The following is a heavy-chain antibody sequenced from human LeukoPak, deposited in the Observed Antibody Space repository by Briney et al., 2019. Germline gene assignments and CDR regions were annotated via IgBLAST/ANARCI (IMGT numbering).Heavy chain of an antibody. J-gene: IGHJ3*02. CDR2: IYSGGST. V-gene: IGHV3-53*01. D-gene: IGHD5-18*01. CDR3: ASGYSYGLNAFDI. Sequence: GGSLRLSCAASGFTVSSIYMSWVRQAPEKGLEWVSVIYSGGSTYYADSVKGRFTISRDNSKNTLYLQMNSLRAEDTAVYYCASGYSYGLNAFDIWGQGTMVTVSS. CDR1: GFTVSSIY.